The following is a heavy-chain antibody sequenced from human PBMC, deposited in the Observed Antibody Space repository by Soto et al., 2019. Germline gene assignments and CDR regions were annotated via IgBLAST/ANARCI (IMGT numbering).Heavy chain of an antibody. V-gene: IGHV4-34*01. Sequence: SDTLSLTCALYGGSFDGYYWSCIRQSPGKGLEWIGGIHLSGSTKYNPSLKSRVSLSVDTSPKQFSLKMTSMTAADRGVYYCARGVDSWSGYLFWGQGTPVTVSS. CDR2: IHLSGST. D-gene: IGHD3-3*01. J-gene: IGHJ4*02. CDR1: GGSFDGYY. CDR3: ARGVDSWSGYLF.